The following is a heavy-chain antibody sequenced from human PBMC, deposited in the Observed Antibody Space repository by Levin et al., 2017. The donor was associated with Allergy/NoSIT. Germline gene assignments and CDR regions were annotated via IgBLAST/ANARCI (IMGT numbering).Heavy chain of an antibody. Sequence: SVKVSCKASGGTFSSYAISWVRQAPGQGLEWMGGIIPIFGTANYAQKFQGRVTITADESTSTAYMELSSLRSEDTAVYYCASQSVSNMYYYDSSGYYYFDYWGQGTLVTVSS. CDR3: ASQSVSNMYYYDSSGYYYFDY. V-gene: IGHV1-69*13. CDR1: GGTFSSYA. CDR2: IIPIFGTA. D-gene: IGHD3-22*01. J-gene: IGHJ4*02.